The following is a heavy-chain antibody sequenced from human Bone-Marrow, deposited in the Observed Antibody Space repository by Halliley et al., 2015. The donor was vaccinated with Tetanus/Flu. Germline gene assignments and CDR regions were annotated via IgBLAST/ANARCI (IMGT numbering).Heavy chain of an antibody. D-gene: IGHD6-13*01. CDR3: AKDAHCSSWYRPFDS. Sequence: VSSVDGSCYITHYADAVKGRFTISRDNSRTTLFLLMNSLGADDTAFYYCAKDAHCSSWYRPFDSWGQGTLVAVSS. V-gene: IGHV3-23*01. CDR2: VDGSCYIT. J-gene: IGHJ4*02.